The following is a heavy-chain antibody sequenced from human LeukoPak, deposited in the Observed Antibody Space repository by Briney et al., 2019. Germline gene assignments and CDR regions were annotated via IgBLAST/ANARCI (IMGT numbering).Heavy chain of an antibody. V-gene: IGHV3-23*01. CDR1: GFTFSSYA. Sequence: GGSLRLSCAASGFTFSSYAMSWVRQAPGKGLEWVSAISGSGGSTYYADSVKGRFTISRDNSKNTLYLQMNSLRAEDTAVYYCARDQQWLRAFDIWGQGTMVTVSS. J-gene: IGHJ3*02. CDR2: ISGSGGST. CDR3: ARDQQWLRAFDI. D-gene: IGHD6-19*01.